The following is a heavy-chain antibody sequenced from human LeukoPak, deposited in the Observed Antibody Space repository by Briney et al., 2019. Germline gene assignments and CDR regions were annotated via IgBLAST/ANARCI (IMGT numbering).Heavy chain of an antibody. D-gene: IGHD3-16*02. V-gene: IGHV3-9*01. CDR2: ISWNSGSI. CDR1: GFTFDDYA. J-gene: IGHJ5*02. Sequence: GGSLRLSCAASGFTFDDYAMHWVRQAPGKGLEWVSGISWNSGSIGYADSVKGRFTISRDNAKNSLYLEMNSLRAEDTALYYCAKGAGGFMITFGGVIARNWFDPWGQGTLVTVSS. CDR3: AKGAGGFMITFGGVIARNWFDP.